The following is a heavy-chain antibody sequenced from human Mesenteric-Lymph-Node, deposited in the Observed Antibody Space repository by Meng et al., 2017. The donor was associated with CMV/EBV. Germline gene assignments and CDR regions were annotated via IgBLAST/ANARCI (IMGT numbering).Heavy chain of an antibody. CDR2: INSDGSST. J-gene: IGHJ4*02. D-gene: IGHD3-10*01. Sequence: GESLKISCAASGFTFSSYWMHWVRQAPGKGLVWVSRINSDGSSTSYADSVKGRFTISRDNAKNTLYLQMNSLRPEDMAVYYCARKFGDLHYFDYWGQGTLVTVSS. CDR1: GFTFSSYW. V-gene: IGHV3-74*01. CDR3: ARKFGDLHYFDY.